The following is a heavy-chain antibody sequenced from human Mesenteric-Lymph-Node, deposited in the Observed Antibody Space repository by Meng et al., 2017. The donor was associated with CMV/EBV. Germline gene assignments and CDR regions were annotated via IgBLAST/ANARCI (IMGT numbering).Heavy chain of an antibody. Sequence: YRFSDYWIGWVRQMPGTGKGLEWMGLIYPGDSQTRYSPAFQGQVTMSVDKSITTAYLQWSSLKASDTAMYYCARYSGSLLSSNWFDPWGQGTLVTVSS. CDR1: YRFSDYW. J-gene: IGHJ5*02. D-gene: IGHD1-26*01. CDR3: ARYSGSLLSSNWFDP. CDR2: IYPGDSQT. V-gene: IGHV5-51*01.